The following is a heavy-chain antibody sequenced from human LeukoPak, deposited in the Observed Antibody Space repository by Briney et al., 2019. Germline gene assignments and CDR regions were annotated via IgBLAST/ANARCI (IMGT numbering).Heavy chain of an antibody. J-gene: IGHJ4*02. CDR3: TRDLGRDYYGSGSYYDY. CDR1: GFTFSSYA. Sequence: GGSLRLSCAASGFTFSSYAMHWVRQAPGKGLEWVGFIRSKAYGGTTEYAASVKGRFTISRDDSKSIAYLQMNSLKTEDTAVYYCTRDLGRDYYGSGSYYDYWGQGTLVTVSS. V-gene: IGHV3-49*04. CDR2: IRSKAYGGTT. D-gene: IGHD3-10*01.